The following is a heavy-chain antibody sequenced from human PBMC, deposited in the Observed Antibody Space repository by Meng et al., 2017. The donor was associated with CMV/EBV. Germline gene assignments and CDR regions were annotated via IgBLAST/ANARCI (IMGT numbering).Heavy chain of an antibody. CDR3: ARDDNQIAGLDY. Sequence: GGSLRLSCAASGFTFSSYSMNWVRQAPGKGLEWVSSISSSSSYIYYADSVKGRFTISRDNAKNSLYLQMNSLRAEDTAVYYCARDDNQIAGLDYWGQGTLVTVSS. CDR1: GFTFSSYS. V-gene: IGHV3-21*01. J-gene: IGHJ4*02. D-gene: IGHD6-13*01. CDR2: ISSSSSYI.